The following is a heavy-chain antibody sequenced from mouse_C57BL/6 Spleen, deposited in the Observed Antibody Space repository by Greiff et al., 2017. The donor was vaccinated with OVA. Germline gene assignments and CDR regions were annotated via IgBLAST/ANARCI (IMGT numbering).Heavy chain of an antibody. D-gene: IGHD2-10*02. CDR2: IYPGSGST. CDR3: ARRGYGNGYYFDY. J-gene: IGHJ2*01. V-gene: IGHV1-55*01. CDR1: GYTFTSYW. Sequence: VQLQQPGAELVKPGASVKMSCKASGYTFTSYWITWVKQRPGQGLEWIGDIYPGSGSTNYNEKFKSKATLTVDTSSSTAYMQLSSLTSEDSAVYYCARRGYGNGYYFDYWGQGTTLTVSS.